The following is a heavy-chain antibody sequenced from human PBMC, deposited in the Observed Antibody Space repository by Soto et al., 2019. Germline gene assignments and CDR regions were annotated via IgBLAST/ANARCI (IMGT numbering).Heavy chain of an antibody. J-gene: IGHJ5*02. D-gene: IGHD3-9*01. CDR1: GGSISSYY. Sequence: SETLSLTCTVSGGSISSYYWSWIRQPPGKGLEWSGYIYYSGSTNYNPSLKSRVTISVDTSKNQFSLKLSSVTAADTALYYCARGDILTGYSWFDPWGQGTLVTVSS. V-gene: IGHV4-59*01. CDR2: IYYSGST. CDR3: ARGDILTGYSWFDP.